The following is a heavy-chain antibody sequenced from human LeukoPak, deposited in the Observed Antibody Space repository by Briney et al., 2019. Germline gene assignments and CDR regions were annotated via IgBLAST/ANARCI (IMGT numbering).Heavy chain of an antibody. J-gene: IGHJ6*02. V-gene: IGHV4-34*01. CDR3: ARSHYYYGMDV. Sequence: EWIGEINHSGSTNYNPSLKSRVTISVDTSKNQFSLKLSSVTAADTAVYYCARSHYYYGMDVWGQGTTVTVSS. CDR2: INHSGST.